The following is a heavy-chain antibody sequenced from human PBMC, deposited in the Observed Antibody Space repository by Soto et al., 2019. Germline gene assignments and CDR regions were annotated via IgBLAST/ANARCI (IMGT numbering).Heavy chain of an antibody. J-gene: IGHJ5*01. D-gene: IGHD6-19*01. Sequence: PGGSLRLSCAASGFTFRSYAMSWVRQAPGKGLEWVSAIAGGGGSTFYADSVKGRFTISRDNSKSTLYLQMNSLRAEDTAVYYCAKTFSGWFPNWFDPWGQGTLVTVSS. CDR1: GFTFRSYA. CDR3: AKTFSGWFPNWFDP. V-gene: IGHV3-23*01. CDR2: IAGGGGST.